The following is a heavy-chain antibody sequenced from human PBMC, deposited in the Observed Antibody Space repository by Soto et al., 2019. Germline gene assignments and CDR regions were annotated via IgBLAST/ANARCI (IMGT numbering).Heavy chain of an antibody. D-gene: IGHD3-3*01. CDR1: GGSISSYY. V-gene: IGHV4-59*08. CDR2: IYYSGST. J-gene: IGHJ5*02. CDR3: ARRSPSYDFWSGYNWFDP. Sequence: PSETLSLTCTVAGGSISSYYWSWIRQPPGKGLEWIGYIYYSGSTNYNPSLKSRVTISVDTSKNQFSLKLSSATAADTAVYYCARRSPSYDFWSGYNWFDPWGQGTLVTVSS.